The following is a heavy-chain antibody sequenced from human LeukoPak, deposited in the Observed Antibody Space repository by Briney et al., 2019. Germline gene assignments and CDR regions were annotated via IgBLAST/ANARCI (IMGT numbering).Heavy chain of an antibody. Sequence: SQTLSLTCTVFGGSISSDSHYWGWIRQPAGKGLGWIGRMYSSGSPDYNPSLKSRVIISVDTSKNQFSLRLSSVTAADTAVYYCARGRDGWGFDYWGQGTLVTVSS. D-gene: IGHD5-24*01. CDR3: ARGRDGWGFDY. V-gene: IGHV4-61*02. CDR1: GGSISSDSHY. J-gene: IGHJ4*02. CDR2: MYSSGSP.